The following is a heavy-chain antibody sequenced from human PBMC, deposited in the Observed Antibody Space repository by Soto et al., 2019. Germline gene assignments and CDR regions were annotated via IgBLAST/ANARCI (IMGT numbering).Heavy chain of an antibody. Sequence: KPADTLSITCAVSGGSISSGGDSGIFMRQGPGKCLEWIGYIYHSWSTYYNPSLKSRVTISVDRSKNQFSLKLSSVTAADTAVYYCARGQTMVRGVINRYWYFDLWGRGTLVTVSS. D-gene: IGHD3-10*01. CDR1: GGSISSGGDS. V-gene: IGHV4-30-2*01. J-gene: IGHJ2*01. CDR3: ARGQTMVRGVINRYWYFDL. CDR2: IYHSWST.